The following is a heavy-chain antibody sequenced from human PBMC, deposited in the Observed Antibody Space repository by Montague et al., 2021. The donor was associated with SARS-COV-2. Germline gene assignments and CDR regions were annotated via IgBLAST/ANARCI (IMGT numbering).Heavy chain of an antibody. CDR1: GGSISSSSYY. CDR2: IYYSGST. CDR3: ARHVTMIVVIPRGGWFDP. D-gene: IGHD3-22*01. J-gene: IGHJ5*02. Sequence: SETQSLTCTVSGGSISSSSYYWGWIRQPPGKGLEWIGSIYYSGSTYYNPSLKSRVTISVDTSKNQFSLKLSSVTAADTAVYYCARHVTMIVVIPRGGWFDPWGQGTLVTVSS. V-gene: IGHV4-39*01.